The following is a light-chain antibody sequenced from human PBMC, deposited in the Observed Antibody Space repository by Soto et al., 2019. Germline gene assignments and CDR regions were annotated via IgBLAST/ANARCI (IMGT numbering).Light chain of an antibody. Sequence: VVTQPPSVSGAPGQRVTLSCTGNTSNLGAGYDVHWYQQLPGAAPKLVIFGNRNRPSGVPERFSGSKSGTSASLAITGLQAEDEADYYCQAYDYSLTASVFGGGTKLTVL. CDR3: QAYDYSLTASV. CDR2: GNR. J-gene: IGLJ3*02. V-gene: IGLV1-40*01. CDR1: TSNLGAGYD.